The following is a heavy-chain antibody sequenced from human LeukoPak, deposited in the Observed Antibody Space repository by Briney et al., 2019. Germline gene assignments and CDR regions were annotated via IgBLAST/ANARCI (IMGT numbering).Heavy chain of an antibody. D-gene: IGHD4-17*01. V-gene: IGHV3-23*01. CDR1: GLTFSNRA. Sequence: PGGSLRLSCVVSGLTFSNRAMTWVRQAPGKGRKWVSSISISGNKILYADSVKGRFTISRDNSKNTLFLQMNSLQTEDTGVYFCANELRPNDYWGQGTLVTVS. CDR3: ANELRPNDY. J-gene: IGHJ4*02. CDR2: ISISGNKI.